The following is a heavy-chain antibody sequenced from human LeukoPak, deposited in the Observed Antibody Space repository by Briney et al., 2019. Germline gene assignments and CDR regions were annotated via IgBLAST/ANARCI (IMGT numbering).Heavy chain of an antibody. CDR2: IYYSGST. J-gene: IGHJ4*02. CDR1: GGSISSGGYY. CDR3: AREGYYDSSGCRPA. Sequence: SETLSLTCTVSGGSISSGGYYWSWIRQHPGKGLEWIGYIYYSGSTYYNPSLKSRVTISVDTSKNQFSLKLSSVTAADTAVYYCAREGYYDSSGCRPAWGQGTLVTVSS. D-gene: IGHD3-22*01. V-gene: IGHV4-31*03.